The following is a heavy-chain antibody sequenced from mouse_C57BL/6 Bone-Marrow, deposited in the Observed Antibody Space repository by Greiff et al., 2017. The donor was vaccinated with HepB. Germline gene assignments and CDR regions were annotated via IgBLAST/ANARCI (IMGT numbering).Heavy chain of an antibody. V-gene: IGHV1-69*01. CDR3: ARGAIYYDYDAGYYDV. J-gene: IGHJ1*03. D-gene: IGHD2-4*01. Sequence: QVQLQQPGAELVMPGASVKLSCKASGYTFTSYWMHWVKQRPGQGLEWIGEIDPSDSYTNYNQKFKGKSTLTVDKSSSTAYMQLSSLTSDDSEVYYCARGAIYYDYDAGYYDVWGTGTTVTVAS. CDR1: GYTFTSYW. CDR2: IDPSDSYT.